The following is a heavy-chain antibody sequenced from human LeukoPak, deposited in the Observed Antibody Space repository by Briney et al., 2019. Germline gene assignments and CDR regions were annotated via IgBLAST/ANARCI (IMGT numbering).Heavy chain of an antibody. CDR3: ASLGGSGWSVGGCYYGMDV. Sequence: PSETLSLTCAVYGGSFSGYYWSWIRQPPGKGLEWIGEINHSGSTNYNPSLKSRVTISVDTSKNQFSLKLSSVTAADTAVYYCASLGGSGWSVGGCYYGMDVWGQGTTVTVSS. CDR1: GGSFSGYY. V-gene: IGHV4-34*01. D-gene: IGHD6-19*01. CDR2: INHSGST. J-gene: IGHJ6*02.